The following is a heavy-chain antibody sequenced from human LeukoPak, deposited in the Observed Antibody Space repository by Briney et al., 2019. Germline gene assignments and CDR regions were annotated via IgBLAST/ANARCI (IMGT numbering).Heavy chain of an antibody. D-gene: IGHD3-22*01. CDR3: ARHTKWLLLQDDYYYGMDV. J-gene: IGHJ6*02. Sequence: GESLKISCKGSGYRFASYWIAWMRQTPGKGLEWMGIMYPGDSDTRYNAPFQGQVTISADKSISTAYLQWSSLKASDTAMYYCARHTKWLLLQDDYYYGMDVWGQGTTVTVSS. CDR1: GYRFASYW. CDR2: MYPGDSDT. V-gene: IGHV5-51*01.